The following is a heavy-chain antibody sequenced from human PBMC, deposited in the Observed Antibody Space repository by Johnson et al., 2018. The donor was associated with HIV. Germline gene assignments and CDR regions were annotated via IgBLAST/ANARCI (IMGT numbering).Heavy chain of an antibody. CDR3: TTDQVGRNYGGKSHI. D-gene: IGHD4-17*01. J-gene: IGHJ3*02. CDR1: GFTFSSYA. Sequence: VQLVESGGGVVQPGRSLRLSCAASGFTFSSYAMHWVRQAPGKGLEWVSLMNWDGDSTYYADSVKGRFPISRENSKNSLYLQMKSLKTEDTGIYYCTTDQVGRNYGGKSHIWGQGTLVTVSS. V-gene: IGHV3-43D*03. CDR2: MNWDGDST.